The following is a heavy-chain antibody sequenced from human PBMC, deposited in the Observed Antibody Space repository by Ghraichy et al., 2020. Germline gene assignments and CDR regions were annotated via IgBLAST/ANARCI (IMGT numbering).Heavy chain of an antibody. Sequence: GESLNISCATSGVSVSSIYMSWVRQGPGKGLEWVSTIYRGGNTYYADSVKGRFTISRDNSKNTLNLQMNSLRAEDTAVYYCARDSRSTVTTLGHLDWGQGTLVTVSS. V-gene: IGHV3-53*01. CDR1: GVSVSSIY. J-gene: IGHJ4*02. CDR3: ARDSRSTVTTLGHLD. CDR2: IYRGGNT. D-gene: IGHD4-17*01.